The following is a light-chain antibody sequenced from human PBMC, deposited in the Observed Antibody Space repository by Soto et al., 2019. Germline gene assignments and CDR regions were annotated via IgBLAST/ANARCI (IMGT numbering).Light chain of an antibody. V-gene: IGLV2-23*01. Sequence: QSALTQPASVSGSPGQSITISCTGTTSDVGGYNLVSWYRQHPGKAPELIIYEGNKRPSGVSNRFSGSKSDNTASLTVSGLQAADEADYYCCSYAGTATYVVFGGGTKLTVL. J-gene: IGLJ2*01. CDR2: EGN. CDR1: TSDVGGYNL. CDR3: CSYAGTATYVV.